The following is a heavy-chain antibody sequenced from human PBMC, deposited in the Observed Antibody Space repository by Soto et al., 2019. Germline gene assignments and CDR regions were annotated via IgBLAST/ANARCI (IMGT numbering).Heavy chain of an antibody. CDR3: ARDYDSRYYYYGMDV. CDR2: IKQDGSEK. Sequence: GSLRLSGAASGFTFSSYWMSWVRQAPGKGLEWVANIKQDGSEKYYVDSVKGRFTISRDNAKNSLYLQMNSLRAEDTAVYYCARDYDSRYYYYGMDVWGQGTTVTVSS. V-gene: IGHV3-7*04. J-gene: IGHJ6*02. CDR1: GFTFSSYW. D-gene: IGHD3-22*01.